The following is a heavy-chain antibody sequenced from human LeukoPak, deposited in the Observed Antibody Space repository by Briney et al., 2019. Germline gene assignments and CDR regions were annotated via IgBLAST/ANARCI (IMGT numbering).Heavy chain of an antibody. CDR1: GITFSSYG. CDR2: VRFDGNEK. V-gene: IGHV3-30*02. CDR3: AKDLMRDRWFGES. Sequence: GGTLRLSCAASGITFSSYGMHWVRQAPGKGLEWVGFVRFDGNEKYYADSVKGRFTISRDTSRNTLYLQMNSLRAEDTAVYYCAKDLMRDRWFGESWGQGTLVTVSS. J-gene: IGHJ1*01. D-gene: IGHD3-10*01.